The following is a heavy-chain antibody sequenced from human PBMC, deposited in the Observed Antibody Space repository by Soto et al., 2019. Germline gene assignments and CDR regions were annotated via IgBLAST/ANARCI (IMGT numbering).Heavy chain of an antibody. CDR1: GGSISSSSYY. CDR3: ARSTVEHAFDI. J-gene: IGHJ3*02. Sequence: SETLSLTCTVSGGSISSSSYYWGWIRRPPGKGLEWIGSIYYSGSTYYNPSLKSRVTISVDTSKNQFSLKLSSVTAADTAVYYCARSTVEHAFDIWGQGTMVTVSS. CDR2: IYYSGST. V-gene: IGHV4-39*01. D-gene: IGHD2-15*01.